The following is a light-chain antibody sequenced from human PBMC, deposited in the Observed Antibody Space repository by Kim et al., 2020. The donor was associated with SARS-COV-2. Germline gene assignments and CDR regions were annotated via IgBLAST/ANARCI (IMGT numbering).Light chain of an antibody. J-gene: IGKJ1*01. V-gene: IGKV3-11*01. CDR1: QGVSSC. CDR3: RQRSSWWT. Sequence: PGERATLSWRASQGVSSCVAWYQQKPGQAPRLLIYDASNGATGIPARFSGSGSGTDFTLTISSLEPEDFAVYYCRQRSSWWTFGQETKVDI. CDR2: DAS.